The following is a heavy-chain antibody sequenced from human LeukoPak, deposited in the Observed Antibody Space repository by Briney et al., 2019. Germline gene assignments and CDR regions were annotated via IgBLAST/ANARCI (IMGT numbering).Heavy chain of an antibody. CDR3: ARETIAVAVDY. J-gene: IGHJ4*02. D-gene: IGHD6-19*01. CDR1: GGSIISSSYY. CDR2: IYYSGST. V-gene: IGHV4-39*01. Sequence: SETLSLTCTVSGGSIISSSYYWGWIRQPPGKGLEWIGSIYYSGSTYYNPSLKSRVTISVDTSKNQFSLKLSSVTAADTAVYYCARETIAVAVDYWGQGTLVTVSS.